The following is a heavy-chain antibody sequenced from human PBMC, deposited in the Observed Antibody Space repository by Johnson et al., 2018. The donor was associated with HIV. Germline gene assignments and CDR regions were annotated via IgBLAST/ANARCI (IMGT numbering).Heavy chain of an antibody. CDR2: INWNGGST. J-gene: IGHJ3*02. Sequence: VQLVESGGGVVRPGGSLRLSCAASGFTFDDYGMSWVRQAPGKGLEWVSGINWNGGSTGYADSVKGRFTISSANAKNSLYLQMNSLRAEDTAVYYCARGASTDWDDAFDIWGQGTMVTVSS. CDR1: GFTFDDYG. D-gene: IGHD1-14*01. CDR3: ARGASTDWDDAFDI. V-gene: IGHV3-20*04.